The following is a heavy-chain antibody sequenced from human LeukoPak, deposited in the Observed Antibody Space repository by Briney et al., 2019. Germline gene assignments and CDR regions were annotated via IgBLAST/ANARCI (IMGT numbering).Heavy chain of an antibody. CDR3: ARDGDFGFFV. CDR1: GFTVGSNS. Sequence: GGSLRLSCAASGFTVGSNSLSWVRQAPGRGLEWVSVIYSGGSTYYADSVKGRFTISRDDSKNTLCLQMNSLRADDTAVYYCARDGDFGFFVWGQGTLVTVSS. J-gene: IGHJ4*02. V-gene: IGHV3-53*01. CDR2: IYSGGST. D-gene: IGHD3-10*01.